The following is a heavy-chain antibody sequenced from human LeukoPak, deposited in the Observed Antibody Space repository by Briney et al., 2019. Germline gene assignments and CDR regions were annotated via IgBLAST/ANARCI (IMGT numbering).Heavy chain of an antibody. D-gene: IGHD5-18*01. J-gene: IGHJ4*02. CDR1: GESFSGYY. CDR2: INHRGST. CDR3: ARAGSIYGWFDY. V-gene: IGHV4-34*01. Sequence: PSETLSLTCAVYGESFSGYYWSWIRQPPGKGLEWIGEINHRGSTNYNPSLKSRVTISVDTSKNQFSLRLSSVTAADTAVYFCARAGSIYGWFDYWGQGTLVTVSS.